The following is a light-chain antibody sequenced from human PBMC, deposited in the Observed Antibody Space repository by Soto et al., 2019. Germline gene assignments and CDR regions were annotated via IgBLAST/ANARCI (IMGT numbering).Light chain of an antibody. V-gene: IGLV4-69*01. Sequence: QPVLTQSPSASAPLGASVKLTCTLSSGHSTYAIAWHQQQPEKGPRYLMKLTGDGSHSKGDGIPDRFSGSSSGAERYLTISGLQSEDEGDYYCQTWGTGIHVVFGGGTKVTVL. J-gene: IGLJ2*01. CDR1: SGHSTYA. CDR2: LTGDGSH. CDR3: QTWGTGIHVV.